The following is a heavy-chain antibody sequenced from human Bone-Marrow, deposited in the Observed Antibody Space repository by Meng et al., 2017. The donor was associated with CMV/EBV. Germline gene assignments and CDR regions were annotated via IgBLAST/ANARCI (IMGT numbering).Heavy chain of an antibody. CDR3: ARGPVPDFDY. J-gene: IGHJ4*02. Sequence: GESLKISCAASGFTFSSYSMNWVRQAPGKGLEWVSSISSSSSYIYYADSVKGRFTISRDNAKNSLYLQMNSLRAEDTAVYYCARGPVPDFDYWGQGTLVTVSS. CDR2: ISSSSSYI. V-gene: IGHV3-21*01. CDR1: GFTFSSYS.